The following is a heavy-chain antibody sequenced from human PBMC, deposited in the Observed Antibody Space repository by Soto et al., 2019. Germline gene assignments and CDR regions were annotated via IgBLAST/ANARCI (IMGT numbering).Heavy chain of an antibody. CDR2: IIPMFVTA. Sequence: QVQLVQSGAEVKKPGSSVKVSCKASGDTFSSYAINWVRQAPGQGREWMGGIIPMFVTANYEQKFKGRVTITAGESTSTVYLEQSNLRSEDTAVYYCSRVGPAHYYDSSGYYSPLDYWGQGTLVTVSS. J-gene: IGHJ4*02. D-gene: IGHD3-22*01. CDR3: SRVGPAHYYDSSGYYSPLDY. V-gene: IGHV1-69*01. CDR1: GDTFSSYA.